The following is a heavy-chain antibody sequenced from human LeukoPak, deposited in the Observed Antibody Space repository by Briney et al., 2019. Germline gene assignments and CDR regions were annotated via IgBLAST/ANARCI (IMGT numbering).Heavy chain of an antibody. V-gene: IGHV3-30-3*01. J-gene: IGHJ4*02. CDR2: VSYDGSNK. D-gene: IGHD3-22*01. CDR1: GFTFSSYA. CDR3: ARGFQYYYDSSDPSGYFDY. Sequence: GGSLRLSCAASGFTFSSYAMHWVRQAPGKGLEWVAVVSYDGSNKYYADSVKGRFTISRDNSKNTLYLQMNSLRPEDTAVYYCARGFQYYYDSSDPSGYFDYWGQGTLVTVSS.